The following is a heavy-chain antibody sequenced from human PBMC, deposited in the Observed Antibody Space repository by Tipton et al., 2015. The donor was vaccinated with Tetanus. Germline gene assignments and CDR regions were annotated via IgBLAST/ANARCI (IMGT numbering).Heavy chain of an antibody. CDR1: GGSLRGGDHY. D-gene: IGHD1-1*01. Sequence: VKPSETLALMCTVSGGSLRGGDHYWSWIRQPPGKGLEWLGYVSASGASNPNYFLQDRITVSRDTSKNQFSLRLASVTAADTAVYYCARDRGDTGTVNWFDPWGQGTLVTVSS. CDR3: ARDRGDTGTVNWFDP. CDR2: VSASGAS. J-gene: IGHJ5*02. V-gene: IGHV4-61*08.